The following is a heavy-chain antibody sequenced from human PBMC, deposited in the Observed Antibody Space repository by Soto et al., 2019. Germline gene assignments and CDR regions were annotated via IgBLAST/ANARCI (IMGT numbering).Heavy chain of an antibody. V-gene: IGHV3-23*01. J-gene: IGHJ5*02. D-gene: IGHD1-26*01. CDR2: ISGSGFKK. CDR3: AKNQGVELVPLATVDWFDP. CDR1: GFIFENFG. Sequence: GGSLRLSCAASGFIFENFGMCWVRQAPGKVLEWISSISGSGFKKYYADSVKGRFTISRDNSKSTVYLELNNLSAEDTAVYHCAKNQGVELVPLATVDWFDPWGQGXVVTVYS.